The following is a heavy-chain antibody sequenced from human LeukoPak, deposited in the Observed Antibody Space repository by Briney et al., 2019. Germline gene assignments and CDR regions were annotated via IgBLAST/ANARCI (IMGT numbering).Heavy chain of an antibody. D-gene: IGHD5-18*01. CDR3: AKDGSYGYDYYYYMDV. V-gene: IGHV3-30*02. J-gene: IGHJ6*03. CDR1: GFTFSSYE. CDR2: IRYDGSNK. Sequence: PGGSLRLSCAASGFTFSSYEMNWVRQAPGKGLEWVAFIRYDGSNKYYADSVKGRFTISRDNSKNTLYLQMNRLRAEDTAVYYCAKDGSYGYDYYYYMDVWGKGTTVTVSS.